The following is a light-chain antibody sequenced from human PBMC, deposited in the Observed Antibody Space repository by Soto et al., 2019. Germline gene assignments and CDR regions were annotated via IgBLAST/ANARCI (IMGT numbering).Light chain of an antibody. Sequence: QSALTQPPSVSGSPGQSITISCTGTSSDVGGYNYVSWYQQHPGKAPKLMIYEVSNRPSGLSNRFSGSKSGNTASLTISGLQAEDEADYYCSSYTSSSTLVFGTGTKLTVL. CDR1: SSDVGGYNY. CDR3: SSYTSSSTLV. V-gene: IGLV2-14*01. J-gene: IGLJ1*01. CDR2: EVS.